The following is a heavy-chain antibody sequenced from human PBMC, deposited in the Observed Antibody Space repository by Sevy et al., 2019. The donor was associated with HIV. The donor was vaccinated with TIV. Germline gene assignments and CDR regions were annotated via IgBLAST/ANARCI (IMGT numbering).Heavy chain of an antibody. D-gene: IGHD6-25*01. V-gene: IGHV4-59*08. CDR3: AGENAWGSGYY. J-gene: IGHJ4*02. Sequence: SETLSLTCTVSGGSITSLYWNWIRQPPGKGLEWIAIIYYNGHINYNPSLKSRVTLSLGTSKNQFSLRLSSVTAADTAMYYCAGENAWGSGYYWGQGTLVTVSS. CDR2: IYYNGHI. CDR1: GGSITSLY.